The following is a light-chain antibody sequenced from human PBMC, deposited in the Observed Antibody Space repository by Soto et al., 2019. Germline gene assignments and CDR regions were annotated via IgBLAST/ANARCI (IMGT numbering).Light chain of an antibody. Sequence: DMQMTQSPSSLSASVGDRVTITCRPSQTIDNYLNWYQQKPGKAPKLLIYGASTLQSGVSSRFTGSASGTDFTLTIENLQAEEFATYYRQQTYAIPFAFGQGTKLEI. CDR2: GAS. CDR1: QTIDNY. V-gene: IGKV1-39*01. CDR3: QQTYAIPFA. J-gene: IGKJ2*01.